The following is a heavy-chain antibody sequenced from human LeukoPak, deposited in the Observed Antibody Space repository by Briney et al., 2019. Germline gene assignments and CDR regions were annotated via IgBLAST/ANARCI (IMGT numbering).Heavy chain of an antibody. J-gene: IGHJ4*02. Sequence: PGGSLRLSCAASGLTFSSYEMNWVRQAPGKGLKWVSYISTSGTIIYYADSVKGRFTISRDNSKNTLYLQMNSLRVEDTAVYYCAKSLEYLGVYLIFDYWGQGTLVTVSS. CDR2: ISTSGTII. V-gene: IGHV3-48*03. CDR3: AKSLEYLGVYLIFDY. CDR1: GLTFSSYE. D-gene: IGHD1-26*01.